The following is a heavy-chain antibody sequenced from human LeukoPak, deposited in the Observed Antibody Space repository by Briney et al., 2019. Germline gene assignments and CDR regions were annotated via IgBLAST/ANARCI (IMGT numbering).Heavy chain of an antibody. J-gene: IGHJ4*02. D-gene: IGHD5-24*01. CDR1: GGSISSSSYY. CDR2: IYYSGST. CDR3: ARDQGDGYNVWSNYFDY. V-gene: IGHV4-39*07. Sequence: PSETLSLTCTVSGGSISSSSYYWGWIRQPPGKGLEWIGSIYYSGSTYYNPSLKSRVTISVDTSKNQFSLKLSSVTAADTAVYYCARDQGDGYNVWSNYFDYWGQGTLVTVSS.